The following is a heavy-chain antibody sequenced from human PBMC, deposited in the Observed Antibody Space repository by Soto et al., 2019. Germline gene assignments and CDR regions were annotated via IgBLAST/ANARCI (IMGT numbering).Heavy chain of an antibody. V-gene: IGHV3-30*18. CDR2: ISYDGSNK. CDR3: AKDQDYYDSSAYYFDY. CDR1: GFTFSSYG. Sequence: PGGPLRLSCAASGFTFSSYGMHWVRQAPGKGLEWVAVISYDGSNKYYADSVKGRFTISRDNSKNTLYLQMNSLRAEDTAVYYCAKDQDYYDSSAYYFDYWGQGTLVTVS. J-gene: IGHJ4*02. D-gene: IGHD3-22*01.